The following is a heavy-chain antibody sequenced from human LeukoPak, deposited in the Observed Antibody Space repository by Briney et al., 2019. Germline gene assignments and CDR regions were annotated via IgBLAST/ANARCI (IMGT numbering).Heavy chain of an antibody. V-gene: IGHV3-66*01. CDR3: ARDRTFCGVACFSRGMDV. J-gene: IGHJ6*02. Sequence: GGSLRLSCAASGFPVSSNYMSWVRQAPGKGLEWISLIHSDSRTYYTDSVEGRFTISRGISKNTVYLQMSGLRAKDTAVYYCARDRTFCGVACFSRGMDVWGQGTTVTVSS. CDR2: IHSDSRT. CDR1: GFPVSSNY. D-gene: IGHD2-21*02.